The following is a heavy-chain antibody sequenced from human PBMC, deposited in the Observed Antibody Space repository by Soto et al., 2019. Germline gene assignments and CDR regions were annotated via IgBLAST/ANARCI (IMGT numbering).Heavy chain of an antibody. CDR2: IYSGGAT. CDR3: AKLGPYDSSGYFANYEPHDAFDI. D-gene: IGHD3-22*01. J-gene: IGHJ3*02. Sequence: GGSLRLSCAASGFSVSSSHMIWVRQAPGKGLEWVSVIYSGGATYYAVSVKGRFTISRDRSKNTVYLQMDGLRTEDTAVYHCAKLGPYDSSGYFANYEPHDAFDIWGQGTMVTVSS. CDR1: GFSVSSSH. V-gene: IGHV3-53*01.